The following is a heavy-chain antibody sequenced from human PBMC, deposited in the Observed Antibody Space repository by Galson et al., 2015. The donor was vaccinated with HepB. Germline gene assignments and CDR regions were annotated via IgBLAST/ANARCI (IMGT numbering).Heavy chain of an antibody. Sequence: SVKVSCKVSGGTLSSYAINWVRQAPGQGLQWMGNMIPIFGTANYAQKFQGRVTITADESTNTAYMELSSLRSEDTAIYYCARAEGQYTNSYYYYVNVWGEGTTVTVSS. D-gene: IGHD2-2*02. CDR3: ARAEGQYTNSYYYYVNV. CDR1: GGTLSSYA. J-gene: IGHJ6*03. CDR2: MIPIFGTA. V-gene: IGHV1-69*13.